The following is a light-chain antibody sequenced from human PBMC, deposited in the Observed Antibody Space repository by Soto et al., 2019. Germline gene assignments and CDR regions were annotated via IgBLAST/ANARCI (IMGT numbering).Light chain of an antibody. J-gene: IGKJ4*01. Sequence: DIQMTQSPSSLSASVGDRVTISCRASQDISNYLAWYQQKPGKVPKLLIYAASTLQSGVPFRFSGSGSGTDFTLTISSLQPEDVANYYCQKYDSAPATFGGGTKVEIK. V-gene: IGKV1-27*01. CDR3: QKYDSAPAT. CDR2: AAS. CDR1: QDISNY.